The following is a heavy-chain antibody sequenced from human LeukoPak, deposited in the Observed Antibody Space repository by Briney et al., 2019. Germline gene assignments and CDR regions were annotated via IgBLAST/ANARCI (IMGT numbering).Heavy chain of an antibody. V-gene: IGHV3-33*01. CDR1: GFTFSSYA. CDR3: ARELEIAAAGTLGY. D-gene: IGHD6-25*01. J-gene: IGHJ4*02. CDR2: IWYDGSNK. Sequence: PGGSLTLSCAASGFTFSSYAMHWVRQAPGKGLEWVAVIWYDGSNKYYADSVKGRFTISRDHSKNTLYLQMKSLRAEDTAVYYCARELEIAAAGTLGYWGQGTLVTVSS.